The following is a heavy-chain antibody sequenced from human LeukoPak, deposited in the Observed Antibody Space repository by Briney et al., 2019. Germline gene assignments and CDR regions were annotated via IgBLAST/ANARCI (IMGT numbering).Heavy chain of an antibody. CDR3: ARSRGAFDI. J-gene: IGHJ3*02. CDR2: INPSGGST. V-gene: IGHV1-46*01. CDR1: GYTFTSYY. Sequence: GSLKLSCKASGYTFTSYYMHWVRQAPGKGLEWVGIINPSGGSTSYAQKFQGRVTITRDTSTSTVYMELSSLRSEDTAVYYCARSRGAFDIWGEGRMVSVCS.